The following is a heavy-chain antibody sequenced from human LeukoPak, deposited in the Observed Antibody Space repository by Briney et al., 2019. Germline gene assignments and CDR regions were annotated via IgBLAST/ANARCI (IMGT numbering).Heavy chain of an antibody. V-gene: IGHV3-20*04. Sequence: PGGSLRLSCAASGFTFDDYGMSWVRQAPGKGLEWVSGINWNGGSTGYADSVKGRFTISRDNAKNSLYLQMNSLRAEDTALYYCARVVPAAIGGYYYYGMDVWGQGTTVTGS. CDR3: ARVVPAAIGGYYYYGMDV. CDR2: INWNGGST. CDR1: GFTFDDYG. J-gene: IGHJ6*02. D-gene: IGHD2-2*01.